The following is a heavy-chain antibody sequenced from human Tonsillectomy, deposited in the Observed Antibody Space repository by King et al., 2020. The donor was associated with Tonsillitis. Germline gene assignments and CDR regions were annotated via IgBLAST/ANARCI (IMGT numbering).Heavy chain of an antibody. CDR1: GFTFSSYA. CDR2: ISGSGGSK. CDR3: AKDTPGIAAADLDYVMDV. V-gene: IGHV3-23*04. Sequence: VQLVESGGGLVQPGGSVRLSCAASGFTFSSYAMSWVRQAPGKGLEWVSAISGSGGSKYYADSVKGRFTISRDNSKNTLYLQMNSLRAEDTSVYYCAKDTPGIAAADLDYVMDVWGQGTTVTVSS. D-gene: IGHD6-13*01. J-gene: IGHJ6*02.